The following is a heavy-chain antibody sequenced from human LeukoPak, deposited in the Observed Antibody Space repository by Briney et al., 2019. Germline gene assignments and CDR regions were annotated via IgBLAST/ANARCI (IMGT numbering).Heavy chain of an antibody. Sequence: GGSLRLSCAASGFTFSSYAMSWVRQAPGEGLEWVSAISGSGGSTYYADSVKGRFTISRDNSKNTLYLQMNSLRAEDTAVYYCAKIIAVAGYYFDYWGQGTLVTVSS. V-gene: IGHV3-23*01. CDR3: AKIIAVAGYYFDY. CDR1: GFTFSSYA. CDR2: ISGSGGST. J-gene: IGHJ4*02. D-gene: IGHD6-19*01.